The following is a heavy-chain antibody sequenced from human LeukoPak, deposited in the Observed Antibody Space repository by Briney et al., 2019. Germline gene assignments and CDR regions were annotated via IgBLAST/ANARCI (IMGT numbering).Heavy chain of an antibody. V-gene: IGHV3-7*05. J-gene: IGHJ4*02. CDR1: GFTFSSYW. D-gene: IGHD3-3*01. CDR2: IKQDGSEK. CDR3: AKEETYYDFWSGYLNYFDY. Sequence: PGGSLRLPCAASGFTFSSYWMSWVRQAPGKGLEWVANIKQDGSEKYYVDSVKGRFTISRDNAKNSLYLQMNSLRAEDTAVYYCAKEETYYDFWSGYLNYFDYWGQGTLVTVSS.